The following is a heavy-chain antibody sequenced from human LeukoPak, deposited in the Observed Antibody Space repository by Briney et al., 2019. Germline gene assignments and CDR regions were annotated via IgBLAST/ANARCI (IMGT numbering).Heavy chain of an antibody. J-gene: IGHJ5*02. V-gene: IGHV1-69*13. CDR1: GGTFSSYA. CDR3: ARDTRHRYCSSASCYRGWFDP. Sequence: SVKVSCKASGGTFSSYAISWVRQAPGQGLEWMGGIIPIFGTAIYAQKFQGRVTITADESTSTAYMELSSLRSEDTAVYYCARDTRHRYCSSASCYRGWFDPWGQGTLVTVSS. D-gene: IGHD2-2*01. CDR2: IIPIFGTA.